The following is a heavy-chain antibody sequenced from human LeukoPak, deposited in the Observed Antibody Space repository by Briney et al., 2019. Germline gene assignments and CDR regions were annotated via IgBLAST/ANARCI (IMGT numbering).Heavy chain of an antibody. J-gene: IGHJ4*02. CDR3: ARDHNGSDSEMASDY. CDR1: GGTFSSYA. CDR2: IIPIFGTA. D-gene: IGHD3-10*01. V-gene: IGHV1-69*13. Sequence: ASVKVSCKASGGTFSSYAISWVRQAPGQGLEWMGGIIPIFGTANYAQKFQGRVTITADESTSTAYMELSSLRSEDTAVYYCARDHNGSDSEMASDYWGQGTLVTVSS.